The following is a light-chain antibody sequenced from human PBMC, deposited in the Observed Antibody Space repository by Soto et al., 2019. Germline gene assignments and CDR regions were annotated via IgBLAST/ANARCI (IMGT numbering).Light chain of an antibody. Sequence: EIVLTQSPGTLSLSPGESATLSCRASQSVSSSYLAWYQQKPGQAPRLLIYGASSRATGIPDRFSGSGSGTDFNLTISRLEPEDFGVYYCQQYGSSPRTCGQGTKVDIK. CDR1: QSVSSSY. V-gene: IGKV3-20*01. CDR3: QQYGSSPRT. J-gene: IGKJ1*01. CDR2: GAS.